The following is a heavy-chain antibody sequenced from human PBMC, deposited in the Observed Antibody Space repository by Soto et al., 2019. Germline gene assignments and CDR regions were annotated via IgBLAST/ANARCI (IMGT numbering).Heavy chain of an antibody. V-gene: IGHV3-21*01. D-gene: IGHD2-2*01. J-gene: IGHJ5*02. CDR3: ARGGYCSSTSCYAWFDP. CDR1: GFTFSRYS. CDR2: ISSSSSDR. Sequence: GGSLRLSCAASGFTFSRYSMNWVRQAPGKGLEWVSSISSSSSDRYYADSVKGRFTISRDKAKNSLYLQRNSLRAEATAVYYCARGGYCSSTSCYAWFDPWGQGTLVTVSS.